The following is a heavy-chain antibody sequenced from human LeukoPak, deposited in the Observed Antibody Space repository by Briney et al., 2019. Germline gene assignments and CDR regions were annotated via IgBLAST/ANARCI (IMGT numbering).Heavy chain of an antibody. CDR3: VREQRIVGASMIDY. Sequence: GGSLRLSCAASGFTFSDYYMSWIRQAPGKGLQWVANIKQDGSEAYYVDSVKGRFTVSRDNAKDSVYLQMRNLRAEDTAVYYCVREQRIVGASMIDYWGQGTLVTVSS. CDR2: IKQDGSEA. D-gene: IGHD1-26*01. CDR1: GFTFSDYY. V-gene: IGHV3-7*03. J-gene: IGHJ4*02.